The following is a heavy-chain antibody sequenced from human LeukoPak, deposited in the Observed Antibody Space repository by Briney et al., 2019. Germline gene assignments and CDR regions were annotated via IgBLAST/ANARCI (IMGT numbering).Heavy chain of an antibody. Sequence: SETLSLTCAVSGYSISSGYYWGLIRQPPGKGLEWIGSIYHSGSTYYNPSLKSRVTVAVDTSKNQFSLKLSSVTAADTAVYYCASGGSGAFDIWGQGTMVTVSS. V-gene: IGHV4-38-2*01. CDR2: IYHSGST. J-gene: IGHJ3*02. D-gene: IGHD3-10*01. CDR1: GYSISSGYY. CDR3: ASGGSGAFDI.